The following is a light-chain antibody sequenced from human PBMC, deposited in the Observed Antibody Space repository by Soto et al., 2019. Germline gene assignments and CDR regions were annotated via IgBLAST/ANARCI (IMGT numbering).Light chain of an antibody. CDR1: SSDVGGYNY. Sequence: QSVLTQPASVSGSPGQSITISCTGTSSDVGGYNYVSWYQQHPGKAPKFMIYDVSNRPSGVSNRFSGSKPGNTASLTISGPQAEDEADHYCCSYTTSNTRQIVFGTGTKVTVL. CDR2: DVS. V-gene: IGLV2-14*01. J-gene: IGLJ1*01. CDR3: CSYTTSNTRQIV.